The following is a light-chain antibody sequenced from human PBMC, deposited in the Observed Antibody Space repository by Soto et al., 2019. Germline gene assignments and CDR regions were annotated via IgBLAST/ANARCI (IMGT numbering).Light chain of an antibody. CDR2: GVV. CDR1: GNDVGAYNY. CDR3: CSYAGGYTYL. Sequence: QSALTQPRSVSGSPGQSVTISCTGTGNDVGAYNYVSWYQQHPGRPPKLLIYGVVRWPSGVPDRFSGSKSGNTASLTISGLHAEDEDDSFCCSYAGGYTYLFGTGTKLTVL. J-gene: IGLJ1*01. V-gene: IGLV2-11*01.